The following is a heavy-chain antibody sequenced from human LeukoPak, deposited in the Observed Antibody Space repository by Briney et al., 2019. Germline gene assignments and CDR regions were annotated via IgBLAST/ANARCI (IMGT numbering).Heavy chain of an antibody. Sequence: GGSLRLSCAASGFSFSSYGVHWVRQAPGKGLEWVAFIRFDGSKTYYADSVKGRFTISRDNSKNTLYLQMNSLRVEDTGVYYCARGYGESHFDSWGRGPLVTVSS. CDR2: IRFDGSKT. V-gene: IGHV3-30*02. J-gene: IGHJ4*02. D-gene: IGHD5-18*01. CDR1: GFSFSSYG. CDR3: ARGYGESHFDS.